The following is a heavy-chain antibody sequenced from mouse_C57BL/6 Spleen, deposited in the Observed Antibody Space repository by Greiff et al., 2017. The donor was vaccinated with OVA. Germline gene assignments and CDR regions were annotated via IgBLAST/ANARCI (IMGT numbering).Heavy chain of an antibody. V-gene: IGHV1-64*01. D-gene: IGHD1-1*01. CDR1: GYTFTSYW. CDR3: AYYCSSPAWFAY. J-gene: IGHJ3*01. CDR2: IHPTSGST. Sequence: QVQLQQPGAELVKPGASVKLSCKASGYTFTSYWMHWVKQRPGQGLEWIGMIHPTSGSTNYNEKFKSKATLTVDKSSSTAYMQLSSLTSEDSAVYYCAYYCSSPAWFAYWGQGTLVTVSA.